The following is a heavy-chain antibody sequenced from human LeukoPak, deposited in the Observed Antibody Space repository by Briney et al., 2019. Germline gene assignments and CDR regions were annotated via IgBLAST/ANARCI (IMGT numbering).Heavy chain of an antibody. CDR3: ARDDLANWGFVYSWYFDY. D-gene: IGHD7-27*01. Sequence: PGGSLRLSCAASGFTFSSYGMHWVRQAPGKGLEWVAVIWYDGSNKYYADSVKGRFTISRDNSKNTLYLQMNSLRAEDTAVYYCARDDLANWGFVYSWYFDYWGQGTLVTVSS. J-gene: IGHJ4*02. V-gene: IGHV3-33*01. CDR1: GFTFSSYG. CDR2: IWYDGSNK.